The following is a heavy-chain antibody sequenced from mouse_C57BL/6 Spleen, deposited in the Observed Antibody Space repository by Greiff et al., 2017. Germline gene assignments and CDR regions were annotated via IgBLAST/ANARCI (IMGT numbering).Heavy chain of an antibody. J-gene: IGHJ1*03. D-gene: IGHD1-1*01. CDR2: IYPGDGDT. CDR3: ARGYYGSSSYWYFGV. V-gene: IGHV1-80*01. CDR1: GYAFSSYW. Sequence: QVQLKQSGAELVKPGASVKISCKASGYAFSSYWMNWVKQRPGKGLEWIGQIYPGDGDTNYNGKFKGKATLTADKSSSTAYMQLSSLTSEDSAVYFCARGYYGSSSYWYFGVWGTGTTVTVSS.